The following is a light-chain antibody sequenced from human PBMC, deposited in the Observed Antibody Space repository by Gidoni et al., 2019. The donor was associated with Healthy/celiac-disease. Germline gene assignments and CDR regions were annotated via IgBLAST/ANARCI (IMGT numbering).Light chain of an antibody. CDR1: QNLLHSNGYNY. Sequence: IVMTQSTLSLPVTPGETASISCRSTQNLLHSNGYNYLDWYLQKPGQSPQLLIYLGSNRASGVPARFSGSGSGTDFTLKISRVEAEDVGVYYCMQALQTPPYTFGQGTKLEIK. V-gene: IGKV2-28*01. CDR2: LGS. CDR3: MQALQTPPYT. J-gene: IGKJ2*01.